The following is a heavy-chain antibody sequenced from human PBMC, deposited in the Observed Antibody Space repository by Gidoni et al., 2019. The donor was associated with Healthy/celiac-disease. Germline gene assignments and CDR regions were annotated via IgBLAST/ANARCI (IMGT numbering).Heavy chain of an antibody. V-gene: IGHV7-4-1*01. J-gene: IGHJ6*02. D-gene: IGHD3-3*01. Sequence: QLPLVQSGSALKKPGASVQVSCKASGYTFTRYAMTWVRQAPGQGLEWMGWINTNTGNPTYAQGFTGRFVFSLDTSVSTAYLQICSLKAEDTAVYYCARGPSALFGVVTHYYYYGMDVWGQGTTVTVSS. CDR3: ARGPSALFGVVTHYYYYGMDV. CDR2: INTNTGNP. CDR1: GYTFTRYA.